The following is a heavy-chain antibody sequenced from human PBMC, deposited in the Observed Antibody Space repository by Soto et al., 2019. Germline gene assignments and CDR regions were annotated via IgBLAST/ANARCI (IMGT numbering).Heavy chain of an antibody. J-gene: IGHJ6*02. CDR1: GGTFSSYA. V-gene: IGHV1-69*01. Sequence: QVQLVQSGAEVKKPGSSVKVSCKASGGTFSSYAISWVRQAPGQGLEWMGGIIPIFGTANYAQKFQGRVTITADESTRTAYMELSSLRSEDTAVYYCARGRVAVAGTGYYYYGMDVWGQGTTVTVSS. CDR2: IIPIFGTA. CDR3: ARGRVAVAGTGYYYYGMDV. D-gene: IGHD6-19*01.